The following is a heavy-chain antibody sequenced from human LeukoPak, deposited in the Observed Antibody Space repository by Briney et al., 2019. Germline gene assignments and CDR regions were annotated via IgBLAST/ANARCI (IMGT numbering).Heavy chain of an antibody. CDR2: ITSTSRYI. D-gene: IGHD5-12*01. J-gene: IGHJ6*03. V-gene: IGHV3-21*01. CDR1: GFTFSIYS. CDR3: ARDQGSGYDLVPYYDYYMDV. Sequence: GGSLRLSCAASGFTFSIYSMNWVRQAPGKGLEWVSSITSTSRYIYYGDSVKGRFTISRDNAKNSLYLQMNSLRAEDTAVYYCARDQGSGYDLVPYYDYYMDVWGKGTTVTVSS.